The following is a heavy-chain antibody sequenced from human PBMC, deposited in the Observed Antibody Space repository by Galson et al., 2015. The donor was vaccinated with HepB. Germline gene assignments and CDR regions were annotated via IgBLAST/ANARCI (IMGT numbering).Heavy chain of an antibody. D-gene: IGHD6-13*01. J-gene: IGHJ6*02. CDR3: ARGSYSSSLIRGGGMDV. V-gene: IGHV3-21*01. Sequence: SLRLSCAASGFTFSSYSMNWVRQAPGKGLEWVSSISSSSSYIYYADSVKGRFTISRDNAKNSLYLQMNSLRAEDTAVYYCARGSYSSSLIRGGGMDVWGQGTTVTVSS. CDR1: GFTFSSYS. CDR2: ISSSSSYI.